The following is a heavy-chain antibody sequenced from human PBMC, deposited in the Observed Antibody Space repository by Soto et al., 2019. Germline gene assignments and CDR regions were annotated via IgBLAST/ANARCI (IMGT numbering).Heavy chain of an antibody. Sequence: SETLSLTCGVSGGSVYSGVDYWSWIRQPPGKALEWIGYIYYSGSTNYNPSLKSRVSMSVDTSKNQFSLNLSSVTGADTAVYYCATYKVADFGLPDDPFDIWGQGILVAV. V-gene: IGHV4-61*08. J-gene: IGHJ3*02. CDR1: GGSVYSGVDY. CDR3: ATYKVADFGLPDDPFDI. CDR2: IYYSGST. D-gene: IGHD3-10*01.